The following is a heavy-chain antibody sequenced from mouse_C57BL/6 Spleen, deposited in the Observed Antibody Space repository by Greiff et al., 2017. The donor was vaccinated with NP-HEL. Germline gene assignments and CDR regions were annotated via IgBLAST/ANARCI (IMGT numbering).Heavy chain of an antibody. D-gene: IGHD1-1*01. V-gene: IGHV14-4*01. CDR1: GFNIKDDY. CDR3: TPVITTVVTDY. CDR2: IDPENGDT. Sequence: VQLQQSGAELVRPGASVKLSCTASGFNIKDDYMHWVKQRPEQGLEWIGWIDPENGDTEYASKFQGKATITADTSSNTAYLQLSSLTSEDTAVYYCTPVITTVVTDYWGQGTTLTVSS. J-gene: IGHJ2*01.